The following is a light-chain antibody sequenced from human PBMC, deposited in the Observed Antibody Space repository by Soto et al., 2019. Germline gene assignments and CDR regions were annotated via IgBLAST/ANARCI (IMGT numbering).Light chain of an antibody. CDR2: DAS. CDR3: QQRSNWPPGYT. V-gene: IGKV3-11*01. CDR1: QSVSSY. J-gene: IGKJ2*01. Sequence: EIVLTQSPATLSLSPGERATLSCRASQSVSSYLAWYQQKPGQAPRLLIYDASNRATGIPARFSGSGSGTDFTLTISWLEPEDFAAYYCQQRSNWPPGYTFGQGTKLEIK.